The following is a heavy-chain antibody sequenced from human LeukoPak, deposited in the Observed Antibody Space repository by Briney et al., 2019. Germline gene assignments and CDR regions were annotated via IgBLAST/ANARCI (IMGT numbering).Heavy chain of an antibody. D-gene: IGHD3-3*01. J-gene: IGHJ4*02. CDR1: GGSISSTIYY. CDR3: ARISVRITIFGVVIRREFDY. CDR2: INHSGST. V-gene: IGHV4-34*01. Sequence: SETLSPTCSVSGGSISSTIYYWSWIRQPPGKGLEWIGEINHSGSTNYNPSLKSRVTISVDTSKNQFSLKLSSVTAADTAVYYCARISVRITIFGVVIRREFDYWGQGTLVTVSS.